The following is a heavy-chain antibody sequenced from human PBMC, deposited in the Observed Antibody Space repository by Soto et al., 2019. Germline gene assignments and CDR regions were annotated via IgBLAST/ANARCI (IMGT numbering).Heavy chain of an antibody. CDR2: ISAGGGNT. V-gene: IGHV3-23*01. Sequence: PVGSLRLSCAASGFSFNIYAMKWVRQAPGKGLECVSAISAGGGNTYYADSVKGRFTISRDNSKNTLYLQMNSLRADDTAVYYCAKAPTYDYYYYMDVWGKGTTVTVSS. CDR1: GFSFNIYA. CDR3: AKAPTYDYYYYMDV. J-gene: IGHJ6*03.